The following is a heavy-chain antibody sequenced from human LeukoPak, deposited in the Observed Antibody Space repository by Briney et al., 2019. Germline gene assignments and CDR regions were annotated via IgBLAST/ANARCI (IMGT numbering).Heavy chain of an antibody. Sequence: SETLSLTCTVSGYSISSGYYWGWIRPPPGKGLEWIGSIYHSGSTYYNPSLKSRVTISVDTSKNQFSLKLSSVTAADTAVYYCARVAARIAVAREYYFDYWGQGTLVTVSS. J-gene: IGHJ4*02. CDR1: GYSISSGYY. V-gene: IGHV4-38-2*02. CDR3: ARVAARIAVAREYYFDY. D-gene: IGHD6-19*01. CDR2: IYHSGST.